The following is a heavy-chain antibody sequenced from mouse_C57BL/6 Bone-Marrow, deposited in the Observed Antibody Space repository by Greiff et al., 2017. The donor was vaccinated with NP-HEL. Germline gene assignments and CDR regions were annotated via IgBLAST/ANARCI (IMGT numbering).Heavy chain of an antibody. J-gene: IGHJ4*01. Sequence: ESGPGLVKPSQSLSLTCSVTGYSITSGYYWNWIRQFPGNKLEWMGYISYDGSNNFNPSLKNRISLTRDPSKNQFFLKLNSVTTEDTATYDGASYYGSTQGAMDYWGQGTSVTVSS. V-gene: IGHV3-6*01. CDR2: ISYDGSN. CDR1: GYSITSGYY. D-gene: IGHD1-1*01. CDR3: ASYYGSTQGAMDY.